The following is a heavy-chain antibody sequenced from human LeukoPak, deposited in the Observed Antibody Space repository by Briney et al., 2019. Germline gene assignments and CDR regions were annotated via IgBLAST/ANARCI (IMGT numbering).Heavy chain of an antibody. J-gene: IGHJ4*02. V-gene: IGHV4-61*02. CDR1: GDSMSSGTYY. D-gene: IGHD2-2*01. CDR3: AGFCASSTCYNGGTNFAF. Sequence: SETPSLTCTVSGDSMSSGTYYWSWIRQPAGKRLEYLGRIFSSGNSNYNPSLKSRVTMSMDTSKSQFSLNLSSVTAADSAVYYCAGFCASSTCYNGGTNFAFWGQGALVAVSS. CDR2: IFSSGNS.